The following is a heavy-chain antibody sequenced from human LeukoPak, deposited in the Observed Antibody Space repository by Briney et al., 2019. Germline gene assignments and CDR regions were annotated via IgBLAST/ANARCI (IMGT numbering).Heavy chain of an antibody. J-gene: IGHJ5*02. CDR2: ISSSSSYI. V-gene: IGHV3-21*04. CDR3: ARFPGIAAAGTENWFGP. D-gene: IGHD6-13*01. CDR1: GFTFSSYS. Sequence: GGSLRLSCAASGFTFSSYSMNWVRQAPGKGLEWVSSISSSSSYIYYADSVKGRFTISRDNAKNSLYLQMNSLRAEDTAVYYCARFPGIAAAGTENWFGPWGQGTLVTVSS.